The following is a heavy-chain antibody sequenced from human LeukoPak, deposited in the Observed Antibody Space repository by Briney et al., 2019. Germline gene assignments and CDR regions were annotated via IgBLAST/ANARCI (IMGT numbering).Heavy chain of an antibody. CDR3: ARIARDYYDSSGFYY. CDR2: IYYSGST. J-gene: IGHJ4*02. CDR1: GFAFSSYG. Sequence: GSVRLSCAASGFAFSSYGMHWVHQPPGKGLEWIGSIYYSGSTYYNPSLKSRVTISVDTSKNQFSLKLSSVTAADTAVYYCARIARDYYDSSGFYYWGQGTLVTVSS. D-gene: IGHD3-22*01. V-gene: IGHV4-39*01.